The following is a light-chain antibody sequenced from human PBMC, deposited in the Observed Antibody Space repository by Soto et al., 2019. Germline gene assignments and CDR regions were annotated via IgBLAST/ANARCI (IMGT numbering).Light chain of an antibody. V-gene: IGLV2-18*01. CDR1: SSDVSSYNR. CDR3: SLYTSSSTYV. J-gene: IGLJ1*01. CDR2: EVS. Sequence: QSVLTQPPSVSGSPGQSVTISCTGTSSDVSSYNRVSWYQQPPGTAPKLMIYEVSNRPSGVPDRFSGSKSGNTASLTISGLQAEDEADYYCSLYTSSSTYVFGTGTKVTVL.